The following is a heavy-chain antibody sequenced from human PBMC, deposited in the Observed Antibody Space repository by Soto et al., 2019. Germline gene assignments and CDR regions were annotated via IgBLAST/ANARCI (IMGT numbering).Heavy chain of an antibody. CDR1: GGSISSSSYS. CDR2: IYYSGST. J-gene: IGHJ6*02. D-gene: IGHD2-2*01. Sequence: QLQLQESGPRLVKPSETLSLTCSVSGGSISSSSYSWGWIRQPPGKGLEWIGTIYYSGSTHYNPFLGVRVAISADTPNSRLSLRLASVTAADTAVYYCGRQPGHCGSTTCFGYSSVDVWGQGTTVTVS. V-gene: IGHV4-39*01. CDR3: GRQPGHCGSTTCFGYSSVDV.